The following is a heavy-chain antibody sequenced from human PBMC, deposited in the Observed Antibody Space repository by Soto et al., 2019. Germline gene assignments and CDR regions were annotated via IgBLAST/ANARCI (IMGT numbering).Heavy chain of an antibody. V-gene: IGHV1-69*13. J-gene: IGHJ4*02. CDR3: ARDHPAAAGSYFDY. CDR2: IIPIFGTA. Sequence: SVKVSCKASGCTFSSYAISWVRQAPGQGLEWMGGIIPIFGTANYAQKFQGRVTITADESTSTAYMELSSLRSEDTAVYYCARDHPAAAGSYFDYWGQGTLVTVPQ. CDR1: GCTFSSYA. D-gene: IGHD6-13*01.